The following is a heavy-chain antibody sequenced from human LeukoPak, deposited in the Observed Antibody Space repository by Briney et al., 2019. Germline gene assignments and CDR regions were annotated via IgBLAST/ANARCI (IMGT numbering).Heavy chain of an antibody. J-gene: IGHJ6*03. CDR3: ARNLKSYHVMDV. CDR2: ISSSSSYI. V-gene: IGHV3-21*04. D-gene: IGHD2-2*01. Sequence: GGSLRLSCAASGFPFSSYSMNWVRQAPGKGLEWVSSISSSSSYIYYADSVKGRFTISRHNAKNSLYLQMNSLRAEDTALYYCARNLKSYHVMDVWGKGTTVTVSS. CDR1: GFPFSSYS.